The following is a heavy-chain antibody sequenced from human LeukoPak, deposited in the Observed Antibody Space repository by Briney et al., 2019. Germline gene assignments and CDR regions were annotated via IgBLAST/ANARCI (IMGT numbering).Heavy chain of an antibody. CDR3: AKVVGAANSYYYYGMDV. CDR2: ISYDGSNK. J-gene: IGHJ6*02. CDR1: GFTFSSYG. Sequence: GGSLRLSCAASGFTFSSYGMHWVRQAPGKGLEWVAVISYDGSNKYYADSVKGRITISRDNSKNTLYLQMNNLRAEDTAVYYCAKVVGAANSYYYYGMDVWGQGTTVTVSS. D-gene: IGHD1-26*01. V-gene: IGHV3-30*18.